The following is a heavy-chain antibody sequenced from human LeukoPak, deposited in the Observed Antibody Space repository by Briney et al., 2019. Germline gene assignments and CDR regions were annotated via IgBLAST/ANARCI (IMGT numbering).Heavy chain of an antibody. Sequence: GRSLRLSCAASGFTFSSYAMHWVRQAPGKGLEWVAVISYDGSNKYYADSVKGRFTISRDNSKNTLYLQMNSLRAEDTAVYYCARDPKYSSSSGGPFGYWGQGTLVTVSS. V-gene: IGHV3-30*01. CDR3: ARDPKYSSSSGGPFGY. CDR2: ISYDGSNK. J-gene: IGHJ4*02. CDR1: GFTFSSYA. D-gene: IGHD6-6*01.